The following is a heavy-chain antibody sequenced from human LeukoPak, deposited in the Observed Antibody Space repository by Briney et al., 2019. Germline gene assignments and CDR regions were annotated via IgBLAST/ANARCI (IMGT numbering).Heavy chain of an antibody. J-gene: IGHJ5*02. CDR2: ISAYNGNT. Sequence: ASVKVSCKASGYTFTSYGISWVRQAPGQGLEWMGWISAYNGNTNYAQKLQGRVTMTTDTSTSTAYMELRSLRSDDTAVYYCARELMGVLRFLEWSNWFDPWGQGTLVTVSS. D-gene: IGHD3-3*01. CDR1: GYTFTSYG. V-gene: IGHV1-18*01. CDR3: ARELMGVLRFLEWSNWFDP.